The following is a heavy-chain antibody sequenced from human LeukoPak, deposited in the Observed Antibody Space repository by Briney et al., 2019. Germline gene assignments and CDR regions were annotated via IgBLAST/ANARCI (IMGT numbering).Heavy chain of an antibody. J-gene: IGHJ3*02. D-gene: IGHD6-13*01. CDR2: MNPNSGNT. CDR3: ATWGGSSWYPDAFDI. Sequence: ASVKVSCKASGYTFTSYDINWVRQATGQGLEWMGWMNPNSGNTGYAQKFQGRVTITRNTSISTAYMELSSLRSEDTAVYYCATWGGSSWYPDAFDIWGQGTMVTVSS. V-gene: IGHV1-8*03. CDR1: GYTFTSYD.